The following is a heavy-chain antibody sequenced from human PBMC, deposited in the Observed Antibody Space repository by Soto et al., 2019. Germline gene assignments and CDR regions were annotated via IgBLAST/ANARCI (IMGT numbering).Heavy chain of an antibody. CDR2: INHSGST. D-gene: IGHD4-17*01. V-gene: IGHV4-34*01. CDR3: ARGGWTTGGYYYYYYGMDV. Sequence: PSETLSLTCAVYGGSFSGYYWIWVRQPPGKGLEWIGEINHSGSTNYNPSLKSRVTISVDTSKNQFSLKLSSVTAADTAVYYCARGGWTTGGYYYYYYGMDVWGQGTTVTVSS. J-gene: IGHJ6*02. CDR1: GGSFSGYY.